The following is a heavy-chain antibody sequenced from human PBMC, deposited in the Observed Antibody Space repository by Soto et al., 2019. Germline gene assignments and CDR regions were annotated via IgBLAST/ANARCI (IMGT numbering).Heavy chain of an antibody. CDR1: GYTFTSYA. V-gene: IGHV1-3*01. CDR3: ARHRYGDYLFDS. J-gene: IGHJ4*02. CDR2: INAGNGNT. D-gene: IGHD4-17*01. Sequence: ASVKVSCKASGYTFTSYAMHWVRQAPGQRLEWMGWINAGNGNTKYSQKFQGRVTITRDTSASTAYMELSSVTAADTAIYYCARHRYGDYLFDSWGQGTLVTVSS.